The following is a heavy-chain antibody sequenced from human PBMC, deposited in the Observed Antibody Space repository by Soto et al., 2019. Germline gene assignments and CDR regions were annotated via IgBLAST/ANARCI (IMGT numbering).Heavy chain of an antibody. CDR3: ARQKHNVDTVDFDY. V-gene: IGHV5-10-1*01. D-gene: IGHD5-18*01. CDR1: GYSFTSYW. Sequence: LGESLKISCKGSGYSFTSYWISWVRQMPGKGLEWMGRIDPSDSYTNYSPSFQGHVTISADKSISTAYLQWSSLKASDTAMYYCARQKHNVDTVDFDYWGQGTLVTVSS. J-gene: IGHJ4*02. CDR2: IDPSDSYT.